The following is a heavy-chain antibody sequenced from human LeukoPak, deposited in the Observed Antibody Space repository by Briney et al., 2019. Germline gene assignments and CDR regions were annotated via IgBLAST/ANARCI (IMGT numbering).Heavy chain of an antibody. CDR2: ISSTSSHK. J-gene: IGHJ4*02. CDR3: AREFADS. Sequence: GGSLRLSCAASGFTFNIYSMNWVRQAPGKGLEWVSSISSTSSHKYYADPVKGRFTVSRDNAKNSLYLQMTSLRAEDTAVYYCAREFADSWGQGTLVIVSS. CDR1: GFTFNIYS. V-gene: IGHV3-21*01.